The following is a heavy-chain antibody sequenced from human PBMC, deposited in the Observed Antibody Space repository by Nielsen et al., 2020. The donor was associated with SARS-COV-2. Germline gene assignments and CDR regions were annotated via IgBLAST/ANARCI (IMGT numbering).Heavy chain of an antibody. CDR1: GYTFTSYA. D-gene: IGHD2-21*02. Sequence: ASVKVSCKASGYTFTSYAMNWVRQAPGQGLEWMGWINTNTGNPTYAQGFTGRFVFSLDTSVSTAYLQISSLKAEDTAVYYCARVNIVVVTAHHYGMDVWGQGTTVTVSS. CDR2: INTNTGNP. CDR3: ARVNIVVVTAHHYGMDV. J-gene: IGHJ6*02. V-gene: IGHV7-4-1*02.